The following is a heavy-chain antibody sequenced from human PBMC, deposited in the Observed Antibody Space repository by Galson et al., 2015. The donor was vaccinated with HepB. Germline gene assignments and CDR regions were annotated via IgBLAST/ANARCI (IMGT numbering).Heavy chain of an antibody. J-gene: IGHJ4*02. CDR3: ARSIVVVVATTAPYYFDY. CDR2: ISAYNGNT. CDR1: GCTFTSYG. Sequence: SVKVSCKASGCTFTSYGITWVRQAPGQGLEWMGWISAYNGNTNYAQKLQGRVTMTADTSTKTAYMELRSLRSDDTAVYYCARSIVVVVATTAPYYFDYWGQGTLVTVSS. V-gene: IGHV1-18*01. D-gene: IGHD2-15*01.